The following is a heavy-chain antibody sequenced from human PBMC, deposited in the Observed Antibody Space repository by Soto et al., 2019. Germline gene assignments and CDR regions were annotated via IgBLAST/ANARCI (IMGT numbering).Heavy chain of an antibody. CDR1: GFTFSSYA. V-gene: IGHV3-23*01. J-gene: IGHJ3*02. CDR3: AKDGARGLGYCSGGSCPHDAFDI. CDR2: ISGSGGST. Sequence: GGSLRLSCAASGFTFSSYAMSWVRQAPGKGLEWVSAISGSGGSTYYADSVKGRSTISRDNSKNTLYLQMNSLRAEDTAVYYCAKDGARGLGYCSGGSCPHDAFDIWGQGTMVTVSS. D-gene: IGHD2-15*01.